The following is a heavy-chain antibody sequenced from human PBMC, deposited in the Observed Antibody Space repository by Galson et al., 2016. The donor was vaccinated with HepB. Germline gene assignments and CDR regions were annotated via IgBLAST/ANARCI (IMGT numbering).Heavy chain of an antibody. Sequence: SLRLSCAASGFTFSTYWMHWVRQAPGKGLVSVSLINSAGSSIGFADSVKGRFTISRDNANNSLYLQMDSLRDEDTAVYYCASSVRGSGSPPGGYWGQSTLVTVSS. CDR2: INSAGSSI. D-gene: IGHD3-10*01. CDR3: ASSVRGSGSPPGGY. CDR1: GFTFSTYW. V-gene: IGHV3-74*01. J-gene: IGHJ4*02.